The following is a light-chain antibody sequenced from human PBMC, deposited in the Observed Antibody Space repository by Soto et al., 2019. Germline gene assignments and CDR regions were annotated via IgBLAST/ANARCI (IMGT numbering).Light chain of an antibody. CDR1: SSNIGAGYD. CDR2: GNR. J-gene: IGLJ2*01. V-gene: IGLV1-40*01. Sequence: QLVLTQPPSVSGAPGQRVTISCSGSSSNIGAGYDVHWYQQLPGTAPKLLIHGNRNRPSGVPDRFSGSKSGTSASLAITGLQAEDEADYYCQSYDSSLSGSVFGGGTKVTVL. CDR3: QSYDSSLSGSV.